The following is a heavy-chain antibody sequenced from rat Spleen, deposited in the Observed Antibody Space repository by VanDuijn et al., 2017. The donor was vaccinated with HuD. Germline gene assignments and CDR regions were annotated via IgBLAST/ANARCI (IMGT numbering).Heavy chain of an antibody. V-gene: IGHV2-30*01. D-gene: IGHD1-9*01. J-gene: IGHJ2*01. CDR2: IWTGGST. CDR3: ARDAAPEGTYYGYNPYVDY. Sequence: QVQLKESGPGLVQPSQTLSLTCTVSGFSLTSYNVHWVRQPTGKGLEWMGIIWTGGSTDYNSALKSRLSISRDTSKSQVFLKMNSLQTEDIATYYCARDAAPEGTYYGYNPYVDYWGQGVMVTVSS. CDR1: GFSLTSYN.